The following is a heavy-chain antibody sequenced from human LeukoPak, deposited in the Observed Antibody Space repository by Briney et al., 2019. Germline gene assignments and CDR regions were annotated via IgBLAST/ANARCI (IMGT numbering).Heavy chain of an antibody. CDR2: IYHSGST. V-gene: IGHV4-30-2*01. CDR1: GDSISSGGYY. J-gene: IGHJ4*02. Sequence: SETLSLTCTVSGDSISSGGYYWSWIWQPPGKGLEWIGYIYHSGSTYYNPSLKSRVTISVDRSKNQFSLKLSSVTAADTAVYYCARVDYGDYFDYWGQGTLVTVSS. D-gene: IGHD4-17*01. CDR3: ARVDYGDYFDY.